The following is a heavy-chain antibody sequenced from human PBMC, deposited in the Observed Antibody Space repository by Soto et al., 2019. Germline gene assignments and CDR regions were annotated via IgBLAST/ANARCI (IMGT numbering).Heavy chain of an antibody. J-gene: IGHJ6*02. CDR2: ISSRSDTL. CDR3: ARDWDIVILSVPIPNYNYGMDV. Sequence: GWSLRLSCAASGFTFSNYEMNWVRQAPGKGLEWVSYISSRSDTLYYADSVKGRFTISRDNAKNSVYLQVNNLRDEDTAVYYCARDWDIVILSVPIPNYNYGMDVWGQGTTVTVSS. V-gene: IGHV3-48*03. D-gene: IGHD2-15*01. CDR1: GFTFSNYE.